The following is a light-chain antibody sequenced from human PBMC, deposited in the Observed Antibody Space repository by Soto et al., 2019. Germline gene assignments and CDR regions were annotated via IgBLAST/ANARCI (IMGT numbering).Light chain of an antibody. CDR2: DAS. J-gene: IGKJ2*01. CDR3: QQYAGSLYT. CDR1: QSIYTK. V-gene: IGKV3-20*01. Sequence: EIVLTQSPGTLSLSPGEGATLSCRASQSIYTKLAWYQKKSGQAPRLLIYDASTRAYGIPDRFSGSGSGTDFSLTISRLEPEDFAVYYCQQYAGSLYTFAQGTKLDNK.